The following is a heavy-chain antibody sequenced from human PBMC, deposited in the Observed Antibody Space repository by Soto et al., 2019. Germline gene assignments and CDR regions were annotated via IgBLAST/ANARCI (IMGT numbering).Heavy chain of an antibody. Sequence: ASETLSLSCTVAGFSLSSSSYYWGWIRQPPGKGLEWIGSIYYSGSTNYNPSLKSRVTISVDTSKNQFSLKLSSVTAADTAVYYCARAGYCSSTSCYRENCFDPWGQGTLVTVSS. D-gene: IGHD2-2*02. CDR3: ARAGYCSSTSCYRENCFDP. V-gene: IGHV4-39*07. J-gene: IGHJ5*02. CDR2: IYYSGST. CDR1: GFSLSSSSYY.